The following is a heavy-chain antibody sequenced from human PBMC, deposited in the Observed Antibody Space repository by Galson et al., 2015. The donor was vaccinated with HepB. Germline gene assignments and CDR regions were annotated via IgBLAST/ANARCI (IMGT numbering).Heavy chain of an antibody. CDR3: ARHGGRGEDCSSTSCYIGY. D-gene: IGHD2-2*02. CDR1: GYSFTSYW. V-gene: IGHV5-51*01. J-gene: IGHJ4*02. CDR2: IYPGDSDT. Sequence: QSGAEVKKPGESLKISCKGSGYSFTSYWIGWVRQMPGKGLEWMGIIYPGDSDTRYSPSFQGQVTISADKSISTAYLQWSSLKASDTAMYYCARHGGRGEDCSSTSCYIGYWGQGTLVTVSS.